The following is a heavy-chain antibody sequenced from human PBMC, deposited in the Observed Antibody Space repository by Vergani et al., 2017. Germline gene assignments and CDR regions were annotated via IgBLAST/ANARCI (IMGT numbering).Heavy chain of an antibody. CDR1: GGSISSGGYY. CDR2: IYYSGST. Sequence: QVQLQESGPGLVKPSQTLSLTCTVSGGSISSGGYYWSWIRQHPGKGLEWIGYIYYSGSTYYNPYLKSRVTISVDTSKNQFSLKRSSVTSADTAVYYCARLITMVRVFIIGDSFDIWDQRKMV. CDR3: ARLITMVRVFIIGDSFDI. D-gene: IGHD3-10*01. V-gene: IGHV4-31*03. J-gene: IGHJ3*02.